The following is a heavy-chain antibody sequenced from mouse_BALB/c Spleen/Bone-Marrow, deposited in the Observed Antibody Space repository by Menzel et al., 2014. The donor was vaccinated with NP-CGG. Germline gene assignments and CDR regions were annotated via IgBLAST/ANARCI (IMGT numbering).Heavy chain of an antibody. CDR3: ARRAMITTGYFDY. J-gene: IGHJ2*01. CDR2: IYYSGTI. Sequence: EVKVEESGPGLVKPSQTVSLTCTVTGISITTGNYRWSWIRQFPGNKLEWIGYIYYSGTITYNPSLTSRTTITRDTSKNQFFLEMNSLAAEDTATYYCARRAMITTGYFDYWGQGTTLTVSS. V-gene: IGHV3-5*02. D-gene: IGHD2-4*01. CDR1: GISITTGNYR.